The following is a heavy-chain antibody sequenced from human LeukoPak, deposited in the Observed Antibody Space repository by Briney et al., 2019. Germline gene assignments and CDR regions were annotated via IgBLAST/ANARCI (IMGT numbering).Heavy chain of an antibody. Sequence: GGSLRLSCAASGFTFSNYWMSWVRQAPGKGLEWVANIKLDGSEKDYVDSVKGRFTISRDNAKNSLYLQMNSLRAEDTAVYYCVRGGATFDIWGQGTIITVSS. CDR3: VRGGATFDI. J-gene: IGHJ3*02. V-gene: IGHV3-7*01. CDR2: IKLDGSEK. CDR1: GFTFSNYW. D-gene: IGHD1-26*01.